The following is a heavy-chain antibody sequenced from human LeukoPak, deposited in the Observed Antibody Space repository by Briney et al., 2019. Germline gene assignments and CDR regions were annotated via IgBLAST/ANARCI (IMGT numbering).Heavy chain of an antibody. Sequence: PSETLSLTCTVSGGSISSSSYYWGWIRQPPGKGLEWIGSIYHSGSTYYNPSLKSRVTISVDTSKNQFSLKLSSVTAADTAVYYCARRRSGYVPAGGYYYYGMDVWGQGTTVTVSS. CDR2: IYHSGST. CDR1: GGSISSSSYY. CDR3: ARRRSGYVPAGGYYYYGMDV. J-gene: IGHJ6*02. V-gene: IGHV4-39*07. D-gene: IGHD5-12*01.